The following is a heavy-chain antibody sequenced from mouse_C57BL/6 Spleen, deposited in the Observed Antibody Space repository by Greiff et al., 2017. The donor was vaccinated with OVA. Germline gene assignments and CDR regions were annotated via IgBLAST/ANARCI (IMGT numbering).Heavy chain of an antibody. J-gene: IGHJ2*01. CDR1: GYSITSGYY. Sequence: EESGPGLVKPSQSLSLTCSVTGYSITSGYYWNWIRQFPGNKLEWMGYISYDGSNNYNPSLKNRISITRDTSTNQFFLKLNSVTTEDTATYYCARAPYGGVYFDYWGQGTTLTVSS. CDR2: ISYDGSN. CDR3: ARAPYGGVYFDY. D-gene: IGHD1-1*01. V-gene: IGHV3-6*01.